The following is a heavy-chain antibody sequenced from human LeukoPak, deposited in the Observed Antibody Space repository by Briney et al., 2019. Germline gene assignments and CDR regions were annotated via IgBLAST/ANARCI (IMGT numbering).Heavy chain of an antibody. Sequence: PGGSLRLSCAASGFTFSSYWMSWVRQAPGKGLEWVANIKQDGSEKYYVDSVKGRFTISRDNAKNSLYLQMNSLRAEDTAVYYCARDVLRYFDWLLLTAPYFDYWGQGTLVTVSS. CDR3: ARDVLRYFDWLLLTAPYFDY. J-gene: IGHJ4*02. D-gene: IGHD3-9*01. V-gene: IGHV3-7*01. CDR2: IKQDGSEK. CDR1: GFTFSSYW.